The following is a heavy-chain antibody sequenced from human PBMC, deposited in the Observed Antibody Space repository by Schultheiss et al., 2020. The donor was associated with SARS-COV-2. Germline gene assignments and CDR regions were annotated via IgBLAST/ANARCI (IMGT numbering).Heavy chain of an antibody. CDR2: IGTVGDT. D-gene: IGHD3-22*01. J-gene: IGHJ4*02. CDR1: RFTFSTFD. CDR3: ATHMYYYDSSGFDY. V-gene: IGHV3-13*04. Sequence: GESLKISCAASRFTFSTFDIHWVRHTTGKGLEWVSLIGTVGDTYYQGPVKGRFTISRDNAKNSLYLQMNSLRAEDTAVYYCATHMYYYDSSGFDYWGQGTLVTVSS.